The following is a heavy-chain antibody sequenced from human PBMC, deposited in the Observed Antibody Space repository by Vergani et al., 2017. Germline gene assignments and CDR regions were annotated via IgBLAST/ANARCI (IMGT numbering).Heavy chain of an antibody. CDR1: GGSISSYY. CDR2: IYYSGST. CDR3: ARLGYCSSTSCPGDAFDI. D-gene: IGHD2-2*01. V-gene: IGHV4-59*01. Sequence: QVQLQESGPGLVKPSETLSLTCTVSGGSISSYYWSWIRQPPGEGLEWIGYIYYSGSTNYNPSLKSRVTISVDTSKNQFSLKLSSVTAADTAVYYGARLGYCSSTSCPGDAFDIWGQGTMVTVSS. J-gene: IGHJ3*02.